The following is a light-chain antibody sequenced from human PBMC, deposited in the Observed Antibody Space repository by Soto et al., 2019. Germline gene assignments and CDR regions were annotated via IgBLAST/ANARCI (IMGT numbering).Light chain of an antibody. CDR1: QSISSNY. CDR3: QLYGSSPGLT. J-gene: IGKJ4*01. V-gene: IGKV3-20*01. Sequence: EIVLTQSPGTLSLSPGERATLSCRASQSISSNYLAWYQQKPGQAPRLLIYGASSRATGIPDRFSGGGSGTDFTLTISRLEPEDFAVYYCQLYGSSPGLTFGGGAKVEIK. CDR2: GAS.